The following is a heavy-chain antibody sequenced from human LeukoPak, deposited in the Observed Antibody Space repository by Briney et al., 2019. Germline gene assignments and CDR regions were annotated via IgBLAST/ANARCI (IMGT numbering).Heavy chain of an antibody. V-gene: IGHV4-61*02. J-gene: IGHJ4*02. CDR3: ARDLWGYRGIFDY. Sequence: PSETLSLTCTVSGGSVSSNTYYWSWIRQPAGKGLEWIGRIYTSGSTNYNPSLKSRVTMSVDTSKNQFSLKLSSVTAADTAVYYCARDLWGYRGIFDYWGQGTLVTVSS. CDR1: GGSVSSNTYY. CDR2: IYTSGST. D-gene: IGHD1-1*01.